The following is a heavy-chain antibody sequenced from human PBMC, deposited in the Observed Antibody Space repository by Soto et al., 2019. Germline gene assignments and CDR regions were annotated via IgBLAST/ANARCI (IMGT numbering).Heavy chain of an antibody. V-gene: IGHV3-30*03. J-gene: IGHJ4*02. D-gene: IGHD6-13*01. CDR2: ISSDGSEK. CDR3: ARGTSNSCVSAAAGIALFDY. CDR1: GFTFSNYA. Sequence: PGGSLRLSCVASGFTFSNYAMHWVRQAPGKGLGWVAVISSDGSEKYYLDSVRDRFTISRDNSKNTLYLQMNSLRAEDTAVYYCARGTSNSCVSAAAGIALFDYCGQGSLVIVSS.